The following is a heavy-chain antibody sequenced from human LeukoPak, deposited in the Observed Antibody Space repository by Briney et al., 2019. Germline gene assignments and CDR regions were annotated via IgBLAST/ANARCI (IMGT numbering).Heavy chain of an antibody. CDR2: ITWNSGQI. CDR1: GFTFDDYA. D-gene: IGHD3-10*01. J-gene: IGHJ4*02. CDR3: ARPYAYGSGSSYFDY. V-gene: IGHV3-9*01. Sequence: PGRSLRLSCSTSGFTFDDYAMHWVRQAPGKGLEWVSSITWNSGQIDYAQSVKGRFTISRDNAKNSLYLQMNSLRAEDTAVYYCARPYAYGSGSSYFDYWGQGTLVTVSS.